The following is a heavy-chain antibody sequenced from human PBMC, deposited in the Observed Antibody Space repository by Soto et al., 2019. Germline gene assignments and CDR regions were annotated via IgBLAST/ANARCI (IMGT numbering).Heavy chain of an antibody. J-gene: IGHJ1*01. V-gene: IGHV3-23*01. Sequence: EVQLLESGGGLVQPGGSLRLSCAASGFTFSSYAMSWVRQAPGKGLEWVSGISGSGGSTSYADSVKGRFTISRDNSKNTLYLQMISLRAEDTAVYYCAKVYASGSYYSKHWGQGTLATVSS. CDR1: GFTFSSYA. D-gene: IGHD3-10*01. CDR2: ISGSGGST. CDR3: AKVYASGSYYSKH.